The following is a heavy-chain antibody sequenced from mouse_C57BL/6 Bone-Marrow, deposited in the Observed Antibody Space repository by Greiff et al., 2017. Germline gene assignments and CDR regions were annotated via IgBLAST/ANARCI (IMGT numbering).Heavy chain of an antibody. CDR2: MHPNSGST. Sequence: QVQLQQPGAELVKPGASVKLSCKASGYTFTSYWMHWVKQRPGQGLEWIGMMHPNSGSTNYNEKFKSNATLTVDKSSSTAYMQLSSLTSEDSAVYCCAYEYDGAMDYWGQGTSVTVSS. D-gene: IGHD2-4*01. J-gene: IGHJ4*01. V-gene: IGHV1-64*01. CDR1: GYTFTSYW. CDR3: AYEYDGAMDY.